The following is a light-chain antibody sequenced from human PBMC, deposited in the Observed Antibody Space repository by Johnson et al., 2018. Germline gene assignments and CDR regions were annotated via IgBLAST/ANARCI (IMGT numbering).Light chain of an antibody. V-gene: IGLV1-51*02. CDR2: ENN. Sequence: QSVLTQPPSVSAAPGQKVTISCSGSSSNIGNNYVSWYQQLPGTAPKLLIYENNKRPSGIPDRFSGSKSGTSATLGITGLQTGDEADYYCGTWDSSLSAGNVFGSRTNVTFL. CDR1: SSNIGNNY. J-gene: IGLJ1*01. CDR3: GTWDSSLSAGNV.